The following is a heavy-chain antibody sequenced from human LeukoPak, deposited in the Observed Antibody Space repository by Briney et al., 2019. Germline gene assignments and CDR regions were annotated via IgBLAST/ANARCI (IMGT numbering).Heavy chain of an antibody. Sequence: GGSLRLSCVASGLSVSSNYMSWVRQAPGKGLEWVSVIYRDGSSYYAESVKGRFTISRDNSKNTLYIQMNSLRAEDTAVYYCARSFYDFLIGYYQYFDYWGQGTLVTVSA. CDR3: ARSFYDFLIGYYQYFDY. V-gene: IGHV3-66*01. CDR2: IYRDGSS. J-gene: IGHJ4*02. D-gene: IGHD3-3*01. CDR1: GLSVSSNY.